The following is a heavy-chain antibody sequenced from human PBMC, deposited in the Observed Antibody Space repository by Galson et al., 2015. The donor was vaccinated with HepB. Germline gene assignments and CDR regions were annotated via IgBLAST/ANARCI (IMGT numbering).Heavy chain of an antibody. CDR3: ARDSPLHEYSSSPRSIYGSGNGFDY. V-gene: IGHV3-33*01. D-gene: IGHD6-6*01. Sequence: SLRLSCAASGFTFSSYGMHWVRQAPGKGLEWVAVIWYDGSNKYYADSVKGRFTISRDNSKNTLYLQMNSLRAEDTAVYYCARDSPLHEYSSSPRSIYGSGNGFDYWGQGTLVTVSS. CDR2: IWYDGSNK. CDR1: GFTFSSYG. J-gene: IGHJ4*02.